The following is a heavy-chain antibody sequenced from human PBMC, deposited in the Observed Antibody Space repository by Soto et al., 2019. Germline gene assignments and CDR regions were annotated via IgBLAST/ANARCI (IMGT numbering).Heavy chain of an antibody. V-gene: IGHV3-30-3*01. CDR1: GFTFSSYA. CDR3: ARDRYSSVNSLMDV. D-gene: IGHD6-25*01. CDR2: ISYDGSNK. Sequence: GGSLRLSCAASGFTFSSYAMHWVRQAPGKGLEWVAVISYDGSNKYYADSVKGRFTISRDNSKNTLYLQMNSLRAEDTAVYYCARDRYSSVNSLMDVWGQGTTVTVSS. J-gene: IGHJ6*02.